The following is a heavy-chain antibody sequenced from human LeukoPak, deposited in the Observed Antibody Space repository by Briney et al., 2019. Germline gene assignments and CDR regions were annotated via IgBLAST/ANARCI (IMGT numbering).Heavy chain of an antibody. CDR2: IYFSGST. V-gene: IGHV4-31*03. J-gene: IGHJ4*02. CDR3: ARHYGP. D-gene: IGHD3-16*01. Sequence: SETLSLTCTVSGGSISSGGYYWGWIRQHPERGLEWVGYIYFSGSTYYNPSLRSRITISVDTSKNQFSLKLNSVTATDTAVYYCARHYGPWGQGTLVTVSS. CDR1: GGSISSGGYY.